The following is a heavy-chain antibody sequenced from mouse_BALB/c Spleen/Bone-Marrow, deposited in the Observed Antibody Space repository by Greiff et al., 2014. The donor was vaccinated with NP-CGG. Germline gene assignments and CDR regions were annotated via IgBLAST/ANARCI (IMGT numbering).Heavy chain of an antibody. Sequence: VQLQQSGAELMKPGASVKISCKATGYTFSSYWIEWVKQRPGHGLEWIGEILPGSGNTNYNEKFKGKATFTADTSSNTAYMQLSSLTSEDSAVYYCAREGITTVVEMDYWGQGTSVTVSS. D-gene: IGHD1-1*01. J-gene: IGHJ4*01. CDR3: AREGITTVVEMDY. CDR1: GYTFSSYW. CDR2: ILPGSGNT. V-gene: IGHV1-9*01.